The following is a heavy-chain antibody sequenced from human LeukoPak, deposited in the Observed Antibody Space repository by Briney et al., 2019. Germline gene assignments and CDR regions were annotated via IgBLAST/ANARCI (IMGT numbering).Heavy chain of an antibody. CDR1: GFTFSSYW. CDR3: ARLYYYYPYGSYFDY. D-gene: IGHD3-10*01. J-gene: IGHJ4*02. CDR2: IKQDGSEK. V-gene: IGHV3-7*01. Sequence: PGXXLRLSCAASGFTFSSYWMSWVRQAPGKGLEWVANIKQDGSEKYYVDSVKGRFTISRDNAKNSLYMQMNSLRAEDTAVYYCARLYYYYPYGSYFDYWGQGTLVTVSS.